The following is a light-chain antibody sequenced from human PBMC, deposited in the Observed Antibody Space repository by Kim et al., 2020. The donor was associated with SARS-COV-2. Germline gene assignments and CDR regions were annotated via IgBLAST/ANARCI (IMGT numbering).Light chain of an antibody. CDR2: GRN. Sequence: SSELTQDPAVSVALGQTVRITCQGDSLRSYYATRYQQKPRQAPVLVMYGRNSRPSGVPDRFSGSTSGNTASLTISGAQAEDEADFYCQSRDSGGNVVFGGGTKLTVL. CDR3: QSRDSGGNVV. J-gene: IGLJ2*01. CDR1: SLRSYY. V-gene: IGLV3-19*01.